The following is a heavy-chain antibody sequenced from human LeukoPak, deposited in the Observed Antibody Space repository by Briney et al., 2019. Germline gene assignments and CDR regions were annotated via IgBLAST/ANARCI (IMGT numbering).Heavy chain of an antibody. CDR2: ITTSGGGT. D-gene: IGHD4/OR15-4a*01. CDR1: GFTFSSYA. V-gene: IGHV3-23*01. CDR3: ARVPDFYGMDV. Sequence: GGSLRLSCAASGFTFSSYAMSWVRQAPGKGLEWVSGITTSGGGTYSADPVKGRFTISRDNSKNTLYLQLNSLRAEDTAVYYCARVPDFYGMDVWGQGTTVTVSS. J-gene: IGHJ6*02.